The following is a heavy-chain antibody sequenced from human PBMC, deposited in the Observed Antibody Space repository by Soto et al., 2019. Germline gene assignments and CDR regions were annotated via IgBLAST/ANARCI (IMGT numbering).Heavy chain of an antibody. CDR1: GGSVSSGSYY. D-gene: IGHD5-12*01. CDR2: INYSGST. CDR3: ARVVFSGYDYRYYYYGMDV. J-gene: IGHJ6*02. Sequence: SETLSLTCTVSGGSVSSGSYYWSWIRQPPGKGLEWIGYINYSGSTNYNPSLKSRVTISVDTSKNQSFLKLSSVTAADTAVYYCARVVFSGYDYRYYYYGMDVWGQGTTVTVSS. V-gene: IGHV4-61*01.